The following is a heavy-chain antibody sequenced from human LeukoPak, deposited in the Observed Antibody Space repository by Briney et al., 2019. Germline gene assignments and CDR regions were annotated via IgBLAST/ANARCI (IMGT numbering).Heavy chain of an antibody. CDR2: IILISPTA. J-gene: IGHJ5*02. D-gene: IGHD5-18*01. Sequence: AVKVSCMASGGTLSRHVVSWVRQAPGQGVEWMGGIILISPTANYAQKFQDRVTITMDESKAYMELSSLRSEDTDVYYCATGRVSDTTLVSWFDTWGQGTLVTVSS. CDR1: GGTLSRHV. CDR3: ATGRVSDTTLVSWFDT. V-gene: IGHV1-69*05.